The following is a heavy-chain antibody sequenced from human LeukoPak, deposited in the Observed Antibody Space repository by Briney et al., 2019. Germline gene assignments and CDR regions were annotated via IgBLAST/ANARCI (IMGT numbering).Heavy chain of an antibody. V-gene: IGHV4-34*01. CDR3: ARESGRLAMVFDY. J-gene: IGHJ4*02. CDR1: GGSFSGYY. D-gene: IGHD6-19*01. CDR2: INHSGST. Sequence: SETLSLTCAVYGGSFSGYYWSWIRQPPGKGLEWIGEINHSGSTNYNPSLKSRVTISVDTSKNQFSLKLSSVTAADTAVYYCARESGRLAMVFDYWGQGTLVTVSS.